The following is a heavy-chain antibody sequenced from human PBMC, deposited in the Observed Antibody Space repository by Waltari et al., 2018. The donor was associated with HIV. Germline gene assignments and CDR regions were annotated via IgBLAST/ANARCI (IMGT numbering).Heavy chain of an antibody. Sequence: LKQSGPRLIEPSQTLSMTCVVSGASVSSNRAAWNWVSKSPGGGLEWLGKTYFRSKGRFDYAVDVKSRLTITVDPSTSQFSLYLTSTTPYDTATYYCVRDGFGFDFWSQGILVTV. J-gene: IGHJ5*01. CDR2: TYFRSKGRF. D-gene: IGHD3-10*01. CDR1: GASVSSNRAA. CDR3: VRDGFGFDF. V-gene: IGHV6-1*01.